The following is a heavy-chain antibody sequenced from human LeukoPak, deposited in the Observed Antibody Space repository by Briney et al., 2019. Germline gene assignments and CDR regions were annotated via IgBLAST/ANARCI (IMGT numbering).Heavy chain of an antibody. CDR1: GFTFSSYS. Sequence: GGSLRLSCAASGFTFSSYSMNWVRQAPGKGLEWVSSISSSSSYIYYADSVKGRFTISRDNAKNSQYLQMNSLRAEDTAVYYCARDSAKVRGVPHWFDPWGQGTLVTVSS. CDR2: ISSSSSYI. V-gene: IGHV3-21*01. CDR3: ARDSAKVRGVPHWFDP. J-gene: IGHJ5*02. D-gene: IGHD3-10*01.